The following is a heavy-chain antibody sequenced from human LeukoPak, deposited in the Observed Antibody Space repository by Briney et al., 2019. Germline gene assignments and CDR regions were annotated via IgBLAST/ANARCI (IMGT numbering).Heavy chain of an antibody. CDR3: ARIPNSGFDY. V-gene: IGHV3-21*01. D-gene: IGHD1-1*01. Sequence: PGRSLRLSCAASGFTFSSYGMHWVRQAPGKGLEWVSSISSSSSYIYYADSVKGRFTISRDNAKNSLYLQMNSLRAEDTAVYYCARIPNSGFDYWGQGTLVTVSS. J-gene: IGHJ4*02. CDR2: ISSSSSYI. CDR1: GFTFSSYG.